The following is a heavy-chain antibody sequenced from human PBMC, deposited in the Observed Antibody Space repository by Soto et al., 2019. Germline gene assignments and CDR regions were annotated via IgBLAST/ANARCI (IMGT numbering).Heavy chain of an antibody. D-gene: IGHD2-15*01. Sequence: PSYTLSLTCTVSVGSIDTYYWSWIRQPPGKGLQWIGYIYYSGSTTYSPSLKSRVTISVDRSKNQFSLKLTSVTAADTAVYYCARRYGSGFDNWGQGTLLTVSS. CDR1: VGSIDTYY. CDR2: IYYSGST. V-gene: IGHV4-59*08. J-gene: IGHJ4*02. CDR3: ARRYGSGFDN.